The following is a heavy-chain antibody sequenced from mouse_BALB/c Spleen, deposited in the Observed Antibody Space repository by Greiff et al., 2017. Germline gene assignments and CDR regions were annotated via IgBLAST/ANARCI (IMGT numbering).Heavy chain of an antibody. V-gene: IGHV1-12*01. CDR1: GYTFTSYN. D-gene: IGHD2-13*01. J-gene: IGHJ1*01. Sequence: QVQLQQPGAELVKPGASVKMSCKASGYTFTSYNMHWVKQTPGQGLEWIGAIYPGNGDTSYNQKFKGKATLTADKSSSTAYMQLSSLTSEDSAVYYCAREKGDPPYFDVWGAGTTVTVSS. CDR3: AREKGDPPYFDV. CDR2: IYPGNGDT.